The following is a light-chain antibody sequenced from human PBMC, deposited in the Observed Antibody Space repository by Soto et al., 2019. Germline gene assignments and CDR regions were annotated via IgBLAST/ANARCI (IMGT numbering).Light chain of an antibody. Sequence: EIVLTQSPGTLSLSPGERATLSCRASQSISSSYLAWYQQKPGQAPRLLMYGASSRATGIPDRFSGSGSGTDFTLTISRLEPEDVAVYYCQQYNDWPPLTFGGGTKVEIK. CDR3: QQYNDWPPLT. CDR1: QSISSSY. J-gene: IGKJ4*01. V-gene: IGKV3-20*01. CDR2: GAS.